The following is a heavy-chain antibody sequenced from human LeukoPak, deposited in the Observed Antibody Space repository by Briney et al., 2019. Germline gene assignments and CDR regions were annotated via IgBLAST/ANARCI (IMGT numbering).Heavy chain of an antibody. CDR1: GFTVRNNY. Sequence: GRSLRLSCAASGFTVRNNYMSWVRQAPGKGLEWVSVIYSGGSTYYADSAKGRFTISRDNSKNTPYLQMNSLRAEDTAVYFCATGERMVRGDGVDYWGQGTLVTVSS. J-gene: IGHJ4*02. CDR3: ATGERMVRGDGVDY. D-gene: IGHD3-10*01. V-gene: IGHV3-66*01. CDR2: IYSGGST.